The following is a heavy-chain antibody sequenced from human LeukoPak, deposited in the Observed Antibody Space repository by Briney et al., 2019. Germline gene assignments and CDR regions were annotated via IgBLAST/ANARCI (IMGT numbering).Heavy chain of an antibody. CDR2: IRYDGSNK. CDR1: GFTFSSYG. J-gene: IGHJ4*02. V-gene: IGHV3-30*02. CDR3: AKRDTSGWPPVGLGY. D-gene: IGHD6-19*01. Sequence: GGSLRLSCAASGFTFSSYGMYWVRQAPGKGLEWVAFIRYDGSNKYYADSVKGRFTISRDNSKNTLYLQMSSLRAEDTAVYYCAKRDTSGWPPVGLGYWGQGTLVTVSS.